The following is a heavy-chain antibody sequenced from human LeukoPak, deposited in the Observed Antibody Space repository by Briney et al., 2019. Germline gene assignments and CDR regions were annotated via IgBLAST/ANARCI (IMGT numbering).Heavy chain of an antibody. CDR1: GYTFTGYY. CDR2: INPNSGGT. D-gene: IGHD6-19*01. V-gene: IGHV1-2*02. CDR3: ARSPKYSSGRWYNWFDP. Sequence: ASVKVSCKASGYTFTGYYMHWVRQAPGQGLEWMGWINPNSGGTNYAQKFQGRVTMTRDTSISTAYMELSRLRSDDAAVYYCARSPKYSSGRWYNWFDPWGQGTLVTVSS. J-gene: IGHJ5*02.